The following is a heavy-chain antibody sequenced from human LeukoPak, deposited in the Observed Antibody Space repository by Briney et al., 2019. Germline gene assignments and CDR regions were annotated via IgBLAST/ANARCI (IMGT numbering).Heavy chain of an antibody. Sequence: NSSETLSLTCTVSGGSVSSSSYYWGWIRQPPGKGLEWIGSIYHSGSTYYNPSLKSRVTISVDTSKNQFSLKLSSVTAADTAVYYCARHSRPSDWFDPWGQGTLVTVSS. CDR3: ARHSRPSDWFDP. CDR2: IYHSGST. V-gene: IGHV4-39*01. J-gene: IGHJ5*02. CDR1: GGSVSSSSYY.